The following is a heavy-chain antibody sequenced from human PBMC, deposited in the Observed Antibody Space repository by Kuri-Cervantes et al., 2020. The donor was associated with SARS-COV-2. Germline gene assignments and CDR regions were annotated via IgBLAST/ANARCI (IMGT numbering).Heavy chain of an antibody. CDR1: GFTLSSYG. CDR2: ISYDGSNK. D-gene: IGHD1-26*01. V-gene: IGHV3-30*18. Sequence: LSLTCAASGFTLSSYGMHWVRQAPGKGLEWVAVISYDGSNKYYADSVKGRFTISRDNSKNTLYLQMNSLRAEDTAVYYCAKGGGPGSYIPLDYWGQGTLVTVSS. CDR3: AKGGGPGSYIPLDY. J-gene: IGHJ4*02.